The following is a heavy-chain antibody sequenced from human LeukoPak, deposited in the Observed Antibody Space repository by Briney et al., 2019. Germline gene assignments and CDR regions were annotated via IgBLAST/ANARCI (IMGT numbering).Heavy chain of an antibody. CDR3: ARSRYVTYYYYYYMDV. Sequence: PSETLSLTCTVSGGSISSSSYYWGWIRQPPGKGLEWIGYIYYSGSTNYNPSLKSRVTISVDTSKNQFSLKLSSVTAADTAVYYCARSRYVTYYYYYYMDVWGKGTTVTVSS. CDR2: IYYSGST. D-gene: IGHD5-12*01. J-gene: IGHJ6*03. CDR1: GGSISSSSYY. V-gene: IGHV4-61*05.